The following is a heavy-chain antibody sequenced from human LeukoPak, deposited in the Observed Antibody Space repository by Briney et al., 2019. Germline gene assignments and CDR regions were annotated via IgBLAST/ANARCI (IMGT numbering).Heavy chain of an antibody. CDR1: GFTFSSYW. J-gene: IGHJ4*02. D-gene: IGHD3-9*01. CDR3: AKDRASGLRYFDWLVDY. Sequence: GGSLRLSCGASGFTFSSYWMHWVRQAPGKGLVWVSRIRPDGTGTNYADSVKGRFTISRDNAKNTLYLQMNSLRAEDTAVYYCAKDRASGLRYFDWLVDYWGQGTLVTVSS. CDR2: IRPDGTGT. V-gene: IGHV3-74*01.